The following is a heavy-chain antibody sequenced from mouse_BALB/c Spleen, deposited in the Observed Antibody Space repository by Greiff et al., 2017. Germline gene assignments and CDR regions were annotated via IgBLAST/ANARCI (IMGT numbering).Heavy chain of an antibody. Sequence: QVQLQQPGAELVRPGASVKLSCKASGYTFTSYWINWVKQRPGQGLEWIGNIYPSDSYTNYNQKFKDKATLTVDKSSSTAYMQLSSPTSEDSAVYYCTRSGRFAMDYWGQGTLVTVSA. D-gene: IGHD1-1*02. V-gene: IGHV1-69*02. J-gene: IGHJ3*01. CDR1: GYTFTSYW. CDR3: TRSGRFAMDY. CDR2: IYPSDSYT.